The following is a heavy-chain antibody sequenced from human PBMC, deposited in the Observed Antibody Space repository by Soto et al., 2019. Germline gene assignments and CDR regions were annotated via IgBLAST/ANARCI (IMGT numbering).Heavy chain of an antibody. CDR3: VFCSRESCRRSTLDS. V-gene: IGHV3-23*01. CDR2: LSGSGRNK. J-gene: IGHJ4*02. D-gene: IGHD2-15*01. Sequence: EVHLLESGGGLVQSGESLRLSCAASGFNFGEYDMSWGRQGPGKGREWVAALSGSGRNKQYADSVEVRFTISRDNARNFLYLQMNSLSADDTALYYCVFCSRESCRRSTLDSWGTGTLVTVSS. CDR1: GFNFGEYD.